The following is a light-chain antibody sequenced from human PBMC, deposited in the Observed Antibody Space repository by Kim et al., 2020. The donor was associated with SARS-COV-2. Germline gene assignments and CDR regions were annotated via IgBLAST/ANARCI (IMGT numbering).Light chain of an antibody. CDR2: DAS. CDR3: QQYNSHSPSWT. CDR1: QSIRSW. J-gene: IGKJ1*01. Sequence: GDVVTITCRASQSIRSWLAWYQQKPGKAPKVLIYDASSLESGVPSRFSGSGSGTEFTLTISSLQPDDFATYYCQQYNSHSPSWTFGQGTKVDIK. V-gene: IGKV1-5*01.